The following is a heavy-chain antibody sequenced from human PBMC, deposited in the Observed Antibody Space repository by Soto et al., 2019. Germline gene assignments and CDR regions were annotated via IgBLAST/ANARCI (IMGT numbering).Heavy chain of an antibody. CDR1: GFTFSYYW. CDR3: ASGDRGAFDL. V-gene: IGHV3-74*01. Sequence: EVQLVESGGGLVRPGGSLRLSCAASGFTFSYYWMHWVRQAPGKGLVWVSRIHSDGSSTTYADFVKGRFIISRDNARNTVALQMNSVRVEDTPVYYCASGDRGAFDLWGQGTLVTVSS. CDR2: IHSDGSST. D-gene: IGHD7-27*01. J-gene: IGHJ3*01.